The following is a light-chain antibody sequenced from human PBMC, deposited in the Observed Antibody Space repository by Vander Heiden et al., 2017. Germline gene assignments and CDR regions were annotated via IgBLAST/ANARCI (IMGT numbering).Light chain of an antibody. CDR3: QVWDSSSDLYV. CDR1: SIGGKG. J-gene: IGLJ1*01. V-gene: IGLV3-21*03. Sequence: SYVRTRPPSVPVAPGRTARITRGGNSIGGKGVHWYQQKPGQAPVVVAYDDSDRPSGIPERFSAANSGNTATLTISRVEDGDEADYYWQVWDSSSDLYVLGTGTKVTVL. CDR2: DDS.